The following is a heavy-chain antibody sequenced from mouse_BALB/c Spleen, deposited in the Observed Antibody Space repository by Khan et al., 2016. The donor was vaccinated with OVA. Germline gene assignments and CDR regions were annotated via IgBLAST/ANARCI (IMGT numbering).Heavy chain of an antibody. J-gene: IGHJ4*01. Sequence: EVQLQESGPGLVKPSQSLSLTCNVTGYSITSYYVWNWIRQLPGNKLEWMGYISYSGSTNYNQALKSRISITRDTSKNQSFLQLNSVTTEDTATYYGARDGRRDNCAMDYWGQGTSVTVSS. CDR3: ARDGRRDNCAMDY. CDR1: GYSITSYYV. D-gene: IGHD1-1*02. V-gene: IGHV3-2*02. CDR2: ISYSGST.